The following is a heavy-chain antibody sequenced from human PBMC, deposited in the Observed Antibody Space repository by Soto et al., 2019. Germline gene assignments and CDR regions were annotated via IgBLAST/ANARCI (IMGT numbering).Heavy chain of an antibody. V-gene: IGHV4-30-4*01. D-gene: IGHD3-22*01. J-gene: IGHJ4*02. Sequence: PSETLSHTCTVSGGSISSGDYYWSWIRKPPGKGLEWIGYIYYSGSTYYNPSLKSRVTISVDTSKNQFSLKLSSVTAADTAVYYCARSGSKYYYDSSGYSPATDYWGQGTLLTVSS. CDR3: ARSGSKYYYDSSGYSPATDY. CDR2: IYYSGST. CDR1: GGSISSGDYY.